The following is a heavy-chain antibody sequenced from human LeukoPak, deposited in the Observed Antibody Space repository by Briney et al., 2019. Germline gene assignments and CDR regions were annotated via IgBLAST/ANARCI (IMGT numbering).Heavy chain of an antibody. D-gene: IGHD5-18*01. CDR1: GGSFSDYS. J-gene: IGHJ4*02. CDR3: ARGFEYNYRYTFGY. CDR2: INHSGGT. Sequence: SETLSLTCAVYGGSFSDYSWSWIRQPPGKGLEWIGEINHSGGTNHNPSLMSRVIMSVDTSKNQFSLKVSSVTAADTAVYYCARGFEYNYRYTFGYWGQGTLVTVSS. V-gene: IGHV4-34*01.